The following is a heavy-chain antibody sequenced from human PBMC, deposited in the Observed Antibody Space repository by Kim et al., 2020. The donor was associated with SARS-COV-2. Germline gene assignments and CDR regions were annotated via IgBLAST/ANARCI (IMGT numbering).Heavy chain of an antibody. CDR3: AKWDYDSSGYPTDDAFDI. J-gene: IGHJ3*02. D-gene: IGHD3-22*01. CDR2: ISGSGGST. V-gene: IGHV3-23*01. CDR1: GFTFSSYA. Sequence: GGSLRLSCAASGFTFSSYAMSWVRQAPGKGLEWVSAISGSGGSTYYADSVKGRFTISRDNSKNTLYLQMNSLRAEDTAVYYCAKWDYDSSGYPTDDAFDIWGQGTMVTVSS.